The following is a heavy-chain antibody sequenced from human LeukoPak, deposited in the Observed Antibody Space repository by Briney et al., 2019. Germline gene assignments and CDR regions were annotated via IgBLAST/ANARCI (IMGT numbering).Heavy chain of an antibody. V-gene: IGHV3-23*01. CDR3: AQRIAVRPYPFGN. D-gene: IGHD6-6*01. CDR2: ISAGGGST. Sequence: GGSLRLSCAASGVTFSNFAMSWVRQAPGKGLEWVSAISAGGGSTYYADSVKDRFTISRDNSKNTLYLQMNSLRAEDTAVYYCAQRIAVRPYPFGNWGQGTLVTVSS. CDR1: GVTFSNFA. J-gene: IGHJ4*02.